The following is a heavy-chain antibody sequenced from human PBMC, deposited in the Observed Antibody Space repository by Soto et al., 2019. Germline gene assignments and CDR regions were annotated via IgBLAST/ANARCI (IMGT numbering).Heavy chain of an antibody. J-gene: IGHJ4*02. D-gene: IGHD6-25*01. CDR2: TYHRGST. CDR3: ARIGGYHGPLDY. Sequence: PSETLSLTCSVSGVSISSYFWSWIRQAPGRGLEWIGYTYHRGSTNYSPSLKSRVAISLDTSENQFSLKVNSVTAVDTAVYYCARIGGYHGPLDYWGQGTPVTVSS. CDR1: GVSISSYF. V-gene: IGHV4-59*01.